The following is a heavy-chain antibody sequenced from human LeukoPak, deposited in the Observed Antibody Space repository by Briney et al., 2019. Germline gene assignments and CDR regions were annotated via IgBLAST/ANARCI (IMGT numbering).Heavy chain of an antibody. CDR3: ARLGCSSASCYPGN. CDR2: LYYSGWST. V-gene: IGHV4-39*01. Sequence: SETLSLTCTVSGGSISSSYYYWGWVRQPPGKGLEWIGSLYYSGWSTYYNPSLKSRVTISVDTSKNQFSLKLNSVTAADTAVYYCARLGCSSASCYPGNWGQGTLVTVSS. CDR1: GGSISSSYYY. D-gene: IGHD2-2*01. J-gene: IGHJ4*02.